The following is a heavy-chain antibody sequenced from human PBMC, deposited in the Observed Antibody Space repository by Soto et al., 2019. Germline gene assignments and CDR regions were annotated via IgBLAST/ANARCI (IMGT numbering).Heavy chain of an antibody. CDR3: ARGRRGIAAPYNWFDP. CDR1: GGSFSGYY. D-gene: IGHD6-13*01. Sequence: QVQLQQWGAGLLKPSETLSLTCAVYGGSFSGYYWSWIRQPPGKGLEWIGEINHSGSTNYNPSLKSRVTISVDTSKNQFSLKLSSVTAADTAVYYCARGRRGIAAPYNWFDPWGQGTLVTVSS. V-gene: IGHV4-34*01. J-gene: IGHJ5*02. CDR2: INHSGST.